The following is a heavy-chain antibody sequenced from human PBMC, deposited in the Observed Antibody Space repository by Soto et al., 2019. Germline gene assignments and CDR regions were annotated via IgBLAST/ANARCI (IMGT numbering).Heavy chain of an antibody. CDR3: AKGCVRSTPFDY. J-gene: IGHJ4*02. CDR1: GFTFSSYA. V-gene: IGHV3-23*01. Sequence: EVQLLESGGGLVQPGGSLRLSCAASGFTFSSYAMSWVRQAPGKGLEWVSAISGSGGSTYYADSVKGRFTISRDNSKNTLYLQLNSLRAEDTSVYYCAKGCVRSTPFDYWGQGTLVTFSS. D-gene: IGHD2-8*01. CDR2: ISGSGGST.